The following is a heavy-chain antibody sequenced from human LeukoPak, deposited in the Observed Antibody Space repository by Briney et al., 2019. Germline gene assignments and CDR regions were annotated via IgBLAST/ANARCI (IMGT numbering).Heavy chain of an antibody. CDR3: ARAVRGYSYLFDY. V-gene: IGHV4-59*01. CDR2: IYYSGST. J-gene: IGHJ4*02. CDR1: GGSISSYY. D-gene: IGHD5-18*01. Sequence: SETLSLTCTVSGGSISSYYWSWIRQPPGKGLEWTGYIYYSGSTNYNPSLKSRVTISVDTSKNQFSLKLSSVTAADTAVYYCARAVRGYSYLFDYWGQGTLVTVSS.